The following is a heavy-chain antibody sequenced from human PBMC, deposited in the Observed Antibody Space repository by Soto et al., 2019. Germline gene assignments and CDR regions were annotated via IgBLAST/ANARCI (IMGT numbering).Heavy chain of an antibody. V-gene: IGHV3-33*01. J-gene: IGHJ4*02. CDR1: GFTFSSYG. CDR3: AREGEWFGEPQASYFDY. CDR2: IWYDGSNK. D-gene: IGHD3-10*01. Sequence: QVQLVESGGGVVQPGRSLRLSCEASGFTFSSYGMHWVRQAPGKGLEWVAVIWYDGSNKYYADSVKGRFTISRDNSKNTRYLQMNSLRAEDTAVYYCAREGEWFGEPQASYFDYWGQGTLVTVSS.